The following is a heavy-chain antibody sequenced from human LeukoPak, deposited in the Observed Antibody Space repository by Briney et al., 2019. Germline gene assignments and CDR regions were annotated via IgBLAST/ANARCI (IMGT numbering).Heavy chain of an antibody. J-gene: IGHJ4*02. CDR2: IKSKTDGGTT. CDR1: GFTFSSYA. D-gene: IGHD2-2*01. V-gene: IGHV3-15*01. CDR3: TTEDIVVVPAANY. Sequence: GGSLRLSCAASGFTFSSYAMSWVRQAPGKGLEWVGRIKSKTDGGTTDYAAPVKGRFTISRDDSKNTLYLQMNSLKTEDTAVYYCTTEDIVVVPAANYWGQGTLVTVSS.